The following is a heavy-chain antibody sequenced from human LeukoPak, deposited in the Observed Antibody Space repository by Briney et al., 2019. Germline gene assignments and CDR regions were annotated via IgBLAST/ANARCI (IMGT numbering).Heavy chain of an antibody. J-gene: IGHJ4*02. CDR3: AKPAYCGGDCSTFYFDY. V-gene: IGHV3-23*01. CDR1: GVTFRIYA. D-gene: IGHD2-21*02. Sequence: GGSLRLSCAASGVTFRIYAMSWVRQAPGKGLEWVSTISGSGGGTYYADSVKGRFTISRDNSKNTLYLQMNSLRAEDTAVYYCAKPAYCGGDCSTFYFDYWGQGALVTVPS. CDR2: ISGSGGGT.